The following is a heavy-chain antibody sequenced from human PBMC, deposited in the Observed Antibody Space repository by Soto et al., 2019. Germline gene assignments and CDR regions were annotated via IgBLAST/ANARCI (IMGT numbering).Heavy chain of an antibody. V-gene: IGHV4-61*01. J-gene: IGHJ6*02. CDR1: GGSVSSGSYY. CDR3: ARDTCYYDSSGYYYGMDV. Sequence: PSETLSLTCTVSGGSVSSGSYYWSWIRQPPGKGLEWIGYIYYSGSTNYNPSLKSRVTISVDTSKNQFSLKLSSVTAADTAVYYCARDTCYYDSSGYYYGMDVWGQGTTVTVS. CDR2: IYYSGST. D-gene: IGHD3-22*01.